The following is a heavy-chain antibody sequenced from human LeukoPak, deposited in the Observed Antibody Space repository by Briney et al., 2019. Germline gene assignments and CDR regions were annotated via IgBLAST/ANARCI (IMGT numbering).Heavy chain of an antibody. Sequence: PGGSLRLSCAASGFTFSSYWMSWVRQAPGKGLEWVANIKQDGSEKYYVDSVKGRFTISRDNAKNSLYLQMNSLRAEDTAVYYCARGGSSSWYFRDAFDIWGQGTMVTVSS. V-gene: IGHV3-7*01. CDR3: ARGGSSSWYFRDAFDI. J-gene: IGHJ3*02. CDR1: GFTFSSYW. D-gene: IGHD6-13*01. CDR2: IKQDGSEK.